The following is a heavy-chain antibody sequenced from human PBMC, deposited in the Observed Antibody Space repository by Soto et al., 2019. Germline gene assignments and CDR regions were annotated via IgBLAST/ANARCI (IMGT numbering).Heavy chain of an antibody. CDR2: IIPIFGTA. J-gene: IGHJ6*02. Sequence: QVQLVQSGAEVKKPGSSVKVSCKASGGTFSSYAISWVRQAPGQGLEWMGGIIPIFGTANYAQKFQGRVTITADESTSTAYMEMSRLRSEDTAVYYCARDDPPTDMVTREYYYYGMDVWGQGTTVTVSS. D-gene: IGHD5-18*01. CDR1: GGTFSSYA. CDR3: ARDDPPTDMVTREYYYYGMDV. V-gene: IGHV1-69*01.